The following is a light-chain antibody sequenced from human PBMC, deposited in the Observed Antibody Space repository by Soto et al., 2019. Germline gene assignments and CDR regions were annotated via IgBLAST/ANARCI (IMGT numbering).Light chain of an antibody. Sequence: QSVLTQPPSASGSPGQSVAISCTGTSSDVGGYNYVSWYQQHPGKAPKLMIYEVNKRPSGVPDRFSGSKSGNTASLTVSGLQAEDEADYYCAAWDDSLSGQVFGTGTKVTVL. V-gene: IGLV2-8*01. CDR2: EVN. J-gene: IGLJ1*01. CDR1: SSDVGGYNY. CDR3: AAWDDSLSGQV.